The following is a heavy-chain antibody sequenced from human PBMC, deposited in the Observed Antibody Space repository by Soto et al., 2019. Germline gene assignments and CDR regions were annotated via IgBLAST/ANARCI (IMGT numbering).Heavy chain of an antibody. D-gene: IGHD5-12*01. V-gene: IGHV4-39*01. CDR2: LYYSGST. CDR1: GGFISSSSHY. J-gene: IGHJ5*02. Sequence: SETLSLTCTVPGGFISSSSHYWGWIRQPPGKGLEWIGSLYYSGSTYYNPSLKGRVSISVDTSKNQVSLNLRSVTAADTAVYYCASPRLDTVATWFDPWGQGTLVTVSS. CDR3: ASPRLDTVATWFDP.